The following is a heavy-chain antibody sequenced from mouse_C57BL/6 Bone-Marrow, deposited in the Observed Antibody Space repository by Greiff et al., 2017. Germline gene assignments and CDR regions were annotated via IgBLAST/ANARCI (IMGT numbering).Heavy chain of an antibody. D-gene: IGHD1-1*01. CDR1: GYTFTSYW. Sequence: VQLQQPGAELVKPGASVTLSCKASGYTFTSYWMHWVKQRPGRGLAWIGRIAPNSGGTKYNEQFTSKATLTVDKPSRTAYMQISSLTSEDSAVYYCARRTTVRYFDVWGTGTTVTVSS. V-gene: IGHV1-72*01. J-gene: IGHJ1*03. CDR3: ARRTTVRYFDV. CDR2: IAPNSGGT.